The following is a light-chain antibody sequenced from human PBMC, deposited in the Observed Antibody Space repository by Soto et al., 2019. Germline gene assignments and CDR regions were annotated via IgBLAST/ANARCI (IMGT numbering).Light chain of an antibody. CDR3: QQGYSPLLT. Sequence: DIQMTQSPSSLFASVGDRVTLTCRASQSISKYLNWYQVKSGKGPKLLIYGTSTLQSGVPSRFSGSGSGTHFTLTISNLQPEDFAVYYCQQGYSPLLTFGGGTRVEIK. CDR1: QSISKY. CDR2: GTS. J-gene: IGKJ4*01. V-gene: IGKV1-39*01.